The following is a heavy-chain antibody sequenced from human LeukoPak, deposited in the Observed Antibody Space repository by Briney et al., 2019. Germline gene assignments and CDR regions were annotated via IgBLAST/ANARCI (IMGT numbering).Heavy chain of an antibody. D-gene: IGHD1-7*01. CDR1: GYTFTSYG. CDR3: ARTITGTRYSQDFDY. Sequence: GASVKVSCKASGYTFTSYGISWVRQAPGQGLEWMGWISAYNGNTNYAQKLQGRVTMTTDTSTSTAYMELRSLRSDDTAVYYCARTITGTRYSQDFDYWGQGTLVTVSS. CDR2: ISAYNGNT. V-gene: IGHV1-18*01. J-gene: IGHJ4*02.